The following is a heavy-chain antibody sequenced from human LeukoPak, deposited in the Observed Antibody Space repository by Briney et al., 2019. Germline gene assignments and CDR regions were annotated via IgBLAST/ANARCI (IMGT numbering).Heavy chain of an antibody. D-gene: IGHD2-15*01. J-gene: IGHJ4*02. CDR3: ASSCSGGSCYSNY. V-gene: IGHV3-21*01. Sequence: GGSLRLSCAASGFTFSSYSMNWVRQAPGKGLEWVSSLSSSSYIYYADSVKGRFTISRDNAKNSLYLQMNSLRAEDTAVYYCASSCSGGSCYSNYWGQGTLVTVSS. CDR1: GFTFSSYS. CDR2: LSSSSYI.